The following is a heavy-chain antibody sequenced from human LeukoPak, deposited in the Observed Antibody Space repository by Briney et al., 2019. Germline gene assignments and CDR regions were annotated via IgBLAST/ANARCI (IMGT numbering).Heavy chain of an antibody. J-gene: IGHJ4*02. D-gene: IGHD3-10*01. CDR2: IRYDGSNK. CDR3: ATMPFGVTPHYLYYFDY. Sequence: GGSLRLSCAASGFTFSTYVMHWVRQAPGKGLEWVAFIRYDGSNKYYADSVKGRFTISRDNSKNTLYLQMNSLRAEDTAVYYCATMPFGVTPHYLYYFDYWGQGTLVTVSS. V-gene: IGHV3-30*02. CDR1: GFTFSTYV.